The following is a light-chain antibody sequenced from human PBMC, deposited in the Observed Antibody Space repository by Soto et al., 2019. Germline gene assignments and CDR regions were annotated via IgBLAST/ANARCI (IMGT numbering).Light chain of an antibody. V-gene: IGLV1-44*01. CDR1: SSNIGSNT. CDR2: SIN. Sequence: QSVLTQPPSASGTPGQRVTISCSGSSSNIGSNTVNWYQQLPGTAPKLLIYSINQRPSGVPDRFSGSKSGTSASLAISGLQSDDEAAYYCASWDDSLHGEVFGGGTKLTVL. CDR3: ASWDDSLHGEV. J-gene: IGLJ2*01.